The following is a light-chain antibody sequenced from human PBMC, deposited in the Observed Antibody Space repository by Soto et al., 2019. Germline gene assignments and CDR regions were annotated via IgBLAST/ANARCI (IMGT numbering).Light chain of an antibody. Sequence: EIVLTQSPGTLSLTQGERATLSCRASQSISSSYFAWYQQRPGQAPRLLIYGASSRATGIPDRFSGSGSGTDFTLTISRLEPEDFAVYYCQQYGSSPSWTFGQGTKVEIK. J-gene: IGKJ1*01. CDR3: QQYGSSPSWT. V-gene: IGKV3-20*01. CDR1: QSISSSY. CDR2: GAS.